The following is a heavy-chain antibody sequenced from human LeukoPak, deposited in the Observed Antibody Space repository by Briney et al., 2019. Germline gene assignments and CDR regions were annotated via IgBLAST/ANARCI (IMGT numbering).Heavy chain of an antibody. Sequence: SETLPLTCTVSGGSISSYYWSWIRQPAGKGLEWIGRIYASGSTNYNPSLKSRVTISVDTSKNQFSLKLSSVTAADTAVYYCARDSSSSGLSDYWGQGTLVTVSS. CDR1: GGSISSYY. CDR3: ARDSSSSGLSDY. CDR2: IYASGST. V-gene: IGHV4-4*07. D-gene: IGHD6-6*01. J-gene: IGHJ4*02.